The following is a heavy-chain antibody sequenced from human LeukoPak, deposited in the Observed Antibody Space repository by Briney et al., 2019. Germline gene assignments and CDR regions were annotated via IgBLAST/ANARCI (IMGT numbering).Heavy chain of an antibody. CDR2: TYYRSKLYN. J-gene: IGHJ4*02. V-gene: IGHV6-1*01. CDR3: ARDLPEEAPFDY. CDR1: GDSFSSNTAA. Sequence: SQTLSLTCAISGDSFSSNTAAWNWIRQSPSRGLECLGRTYYRSKLYNDYAVTVKNRITINPDTSKNQFSLQLNSVTPEDTAVYYCARDLPEEAPFDYWGQGTLVTVSS.